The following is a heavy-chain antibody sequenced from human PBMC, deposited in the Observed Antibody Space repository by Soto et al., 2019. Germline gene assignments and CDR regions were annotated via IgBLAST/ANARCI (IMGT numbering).Heavy chain of an antibody. Sequence: QGQLVQSGAEVRKPGSSVKVSCKASGGTFSRQAISWVRQAPGQGLEWMGGIIPIFGTANHAQKFQGRVTIIADESTSTVYMELSSLRSEDTAMYYCARGWGYDSNDYYYAYWGQGTLVIVSS. D-gene: IGHD3-22*01. J-gene: IGHJ4*02. CDR1: GGTFSRQA. V-gene: IGHV1-69*01. CDR3: ARGWGYDSNDYYYAY. CDR2: IIPIFGTA.